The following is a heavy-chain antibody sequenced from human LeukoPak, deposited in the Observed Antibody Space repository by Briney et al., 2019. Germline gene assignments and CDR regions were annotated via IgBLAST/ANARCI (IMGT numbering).Heavy chain of an antibody. CDR3: ARLLITMVRGVIAYYGMDV. CDR1: GFTFSSYS. CDR2: ISSSSSTI. Sequence: GGSLRLSCAASGFTFSSYSMNWVRQAPGKGLEWVSYISSSSSTIYYADSVKGRFTISRGNAKNSLYLQMNSLRAEDTAVYYCARLLITMVRGVIAYYGMDVWAKGPRSPSP. J-gene: IGHJ6*02. V-gene: IGHV3-48*04. D-gene: IGHD3-10*01.